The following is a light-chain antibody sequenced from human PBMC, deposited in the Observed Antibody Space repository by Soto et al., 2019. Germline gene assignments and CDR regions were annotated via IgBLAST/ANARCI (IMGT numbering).Light chain of an antibody. CDR3: QQYINRWT. CDR1: QSISTW. V-gene: IGKV1-5*03. CDR2: KAS. Sequence: DIQMTQSPSTLSASVGDRVTITCRASQSISTWLAWYQQKPGKAPKLLIYKASSLKSGVPSRFSVSVSGTEFTLTISSLQPDDFATYYCQQYINRWTFGQGTKVDIK. J-gene: IGKJ1*01.